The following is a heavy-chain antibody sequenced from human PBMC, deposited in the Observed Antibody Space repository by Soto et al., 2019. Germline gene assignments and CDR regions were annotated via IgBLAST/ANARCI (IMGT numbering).Heavy chain of an antibody. CDR3: AKTHYDYVWGSYRPDAFDI. Sequence: SETRSLTWIVSGGSISSSIYYWVWIRQPPGKVLEWIGSIYYSGSTYDNPSLKSRVTISVDTSKNQISLKLSSVTAADTAVYYCAKTHYDYVWGSYRPDAFDIWGQGTMVTVSS. V-gene: IGHV4-39*01. J-gene: IGHJ3*02. D-gene: IGHD3-16*02. CDR1: GGSISSSIYY. CDR2: IYYSGST.